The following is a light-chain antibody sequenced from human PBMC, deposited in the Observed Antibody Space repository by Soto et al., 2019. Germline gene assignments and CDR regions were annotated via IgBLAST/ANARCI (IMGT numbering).Light chain of an antibody. CDR3: QQYGRSPFT. V-gene: IGKV3-11*01. Sequence: EIVLTQSPATLSLSPGERATLSCRASQSIGNYLAWYQQKPGQPPRLLMYDVSNRATGIPARFSGSGSGTDFTLTVSSLEPEDVAVYYCQQYGRSPFTFGPGTKVDIK. J-gene: IGKJ3*01. CDR1: QSIGNY. CDR2: DVS.